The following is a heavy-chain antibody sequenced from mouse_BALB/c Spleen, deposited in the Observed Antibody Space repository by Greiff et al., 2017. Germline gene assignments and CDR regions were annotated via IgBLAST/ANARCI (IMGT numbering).Heavy chain of an antibody. Sequence: EVQLQQSGAELVKPGASVKLSCTASGFNITDTYMHWVKQRPEQGLEWIGRIDPANGNTKYDPKFQGKATITADTSSNTAYLQLSSLTSEDTAVYYCARSGYYGNFFDYWGQGTTLTVSS. D-gene: IGHD2-1*01. CDR1: GFNITDTY. CDR3: ARSGYYGNFFDY. V-gene: IGHV14-3*02. J-gene: IGHJ2*01. CDR2: IDPANGNT.